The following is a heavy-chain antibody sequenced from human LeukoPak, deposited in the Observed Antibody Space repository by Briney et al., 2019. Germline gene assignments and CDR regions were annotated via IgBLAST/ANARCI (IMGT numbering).Heavy chain of an antibody. D-gene: IGHD2-2*02. Sequence: ASVTVSCKVSGYTLTELSMHWVRQAPGKGLEWMGGFDPEDGETIYAQKFQGRVTMTEDTSTDTAYMELSSLRSEDTAVYYCATGPTRYCSSTSCYTRWFAPWGQGTLVTVSS. CDR3: ATGPTRYCSSTSCYTRWFAP. V-gene: IGHV1-24*01. J-gene: IGHJ5*02. CDR1: GYTLTELS. CDR2: FDPEDGET.